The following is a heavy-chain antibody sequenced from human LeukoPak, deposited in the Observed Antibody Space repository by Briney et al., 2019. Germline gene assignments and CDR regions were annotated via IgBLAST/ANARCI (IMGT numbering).Heavy chain of an antibody. D-gene: IGHD3-22*01. CDR1: GFTFSSYG. CDR2: IWYDGSNK. CDR3: ARDDSSALDAFDI. V-gene: IGHV3-33*01. Sequence: GGSLRLSCSAYGFTFSSYGRHWVRQAPGKGLEWVAVIWYDGSNKYYADYVKGRFTMTRDNSKNTLYLQMNSLRAEDTAVYYCARDDSSALDAFDIWGQGTMVTVSS. J-gene: IGHJ3*02.